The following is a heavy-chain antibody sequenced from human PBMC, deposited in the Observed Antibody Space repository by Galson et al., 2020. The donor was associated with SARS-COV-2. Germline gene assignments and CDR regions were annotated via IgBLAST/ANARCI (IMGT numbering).Heavy chain of an antibody. CDR1: GFTFSNYW. CDR2: INSNGSSI. Sequence: GGSLRLSCAASGFTFSNYWMHWVRQAPGKGLVWVSRINSNGSSISYADSVKGRFTISRDYAKNTLYLQMNSLRVEDTALYYCTATRAYWGQGTLVTVSS. V-gene: IGHV3-74*01. CDR3: TATRAY. D-gene: IGHD1-26*01. J-gene: IGHJ4*02.